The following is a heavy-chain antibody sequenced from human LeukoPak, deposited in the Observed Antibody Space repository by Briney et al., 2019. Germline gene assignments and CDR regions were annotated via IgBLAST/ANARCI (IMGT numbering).Heavy chain of an antibody. D-gene: IGHD3-10*01. V-gene: IGHV1-46*01. CDR3: ARDPSTYYYGSGSPYYYYMDV. J-gene: IGHJ6*03. Sequence: ASVKVSCKAFGYTFTSNYMHWVRQAPGQGPEWMGVISPSGGSTTYAQKFQGRVTLTRDMSTSTDYLELSSLRSEDTAVYYCARDPSTYYYGSGSPYYYYMDVWRKGTTVTISS. CDR2: ISPSGGST. CDR1: GYTFTSNY.